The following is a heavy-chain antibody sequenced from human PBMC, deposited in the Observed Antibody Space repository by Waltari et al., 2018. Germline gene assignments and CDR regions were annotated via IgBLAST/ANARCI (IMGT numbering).Heavy chain of an antibody. J-gene: IGHJ5*02. CDR3: ARGGAWIVTASNWHWFDP. Sequence: EVQLVESGGGLVQPGGSLRLACAASELNVSTNYISWVRQSPGKCLEWVSVIYRGGNTYYADSVKGRFTISRDNSKNTLFLQMNSLRVEDTAVYYCARGGAWIVTASNWHWFDPWGQGTLVTVSS. V-gene: IGHV3-66*01. D-gene: IGHD2-21*02. CDR1: ELNVSTNY. CDR2: IYRGGNT.